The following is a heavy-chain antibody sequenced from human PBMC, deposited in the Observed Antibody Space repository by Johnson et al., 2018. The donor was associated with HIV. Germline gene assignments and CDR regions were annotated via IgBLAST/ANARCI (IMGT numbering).Heavy chain of an antibody. Sequence: QEQLVESGGGVVQPGRSLRLSCAASGFTFSTYAMHWVRQAPGKGLEWVAVISYDRSNKYYADSVKGRFTISRDNSKNTLFLQMNSLRAEDTAVYYCARDPYTSAGNPFDIWGQGTRVTGS. V-gene: IGHV3-30-3*01. CDR3: ARDPYTSAGNPFDI. CDR1: GFTFSTYA. CDR2: ISYDRSNK. D-gene: IGHD3-10*01. J-gene: IGHJ3*02.